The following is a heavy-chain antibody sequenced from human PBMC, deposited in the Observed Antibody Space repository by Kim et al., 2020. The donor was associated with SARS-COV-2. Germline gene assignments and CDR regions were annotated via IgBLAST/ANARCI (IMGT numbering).Heavy chain of an antibody. V-gene: IGHV4-31*03. J-gene: IGHJ4*02. CDR1: GGSISSGGYY. D-gene: IGHD6-13*01. CDR2: IYYSGST. CDR3: AKIGWKQQLVQDY. Sequence: SETLSLTCTVSGGSISSGGYYWSWIRQHPGKGLEWIGYIYYSGSTYYNPSLKSRVTISVDTSKNQFSLKLSSVTAADTAVYYCAKIGWKQQLVQDYWGQGTLVTVSS.